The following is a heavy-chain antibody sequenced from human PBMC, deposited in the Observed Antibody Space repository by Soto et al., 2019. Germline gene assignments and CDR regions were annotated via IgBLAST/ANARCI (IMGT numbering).Heavy chain of an antibody. V-gene: IGHV3-23*01. CDR3: AKAGGDCSGGTCYSGQADY. CDR1: GFSFSTYA. J-gene: IGHJ4*02. D-gene: IGHD2-15*01. CDR2: ITSSGSNT. Sequence: EVQLLESGGGLLQPGGSLGLSCAASGFSFSTYAMSWVRQAPGKGLEWVSSITSSGSNTYYADSVKGRFTISRDNSKNRLYLQMNSLGADATALYYCAKAGGDCSGGTCYSGQADYWGQGTLVTISS.